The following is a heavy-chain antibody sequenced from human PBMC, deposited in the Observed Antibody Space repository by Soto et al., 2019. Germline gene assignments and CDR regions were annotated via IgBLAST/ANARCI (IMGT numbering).Heavy chain of an antibody. J-gene: IGHJ5*02. CDR1: GGSISSGGYY. D-gene: IGHD6-6*01. CDR3: ATKRSIAGTFDP. CDR2: IYYSGST. V-gene: IGHV4-31*03. Sequence: QVKLQESGPGLVKPSQTLSLTCTVSGGSISSGGYYWSWIRQHPGKGREWIGYIYYSGSTYYNPSLKGRVTISVDTSKNQFSLKLSSVTAADTAVYYCATKRSIAGTFDPWGQGTLVTVSS.